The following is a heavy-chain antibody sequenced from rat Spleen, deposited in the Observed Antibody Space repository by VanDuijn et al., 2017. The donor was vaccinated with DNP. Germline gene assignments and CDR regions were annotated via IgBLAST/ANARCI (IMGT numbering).Heavy chain of an antibody. CDR1: GFTFSDYN. J-gene: IGHJ2*01. Sequence: EVQLVESGGGLVQPGRSLKLSCAASGFTFSDYNMAWVRQAPKKGLEWVATISYDGSSTYYRASLKGRFTISRDNAKSTLYLQMDSLRSEDTATYYCVRQDGYWGQGVMVTVSS. CDR2: ISYDGSST. V-gene: IGHV5-7*01. CDR3: VRQDGY.